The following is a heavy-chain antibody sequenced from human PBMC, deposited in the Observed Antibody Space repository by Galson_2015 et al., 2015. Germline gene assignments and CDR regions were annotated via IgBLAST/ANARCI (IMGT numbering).Heavy chain of an antibody. V-gene: IGHV3-53*01. CDR1: GFTVSSNY. CDR3: ARETTVTTSLHYYYYYMDV. CDR2: IYSGGST. D-gene: IGHD4-11*01. J-gene: IGHJ6*03. Sequence: SLRLSCAVSGFTVSSNYMSWVRQAPGKGLEWVSVIYSGGSTYYADSVKGRFTISRDNSKNTLYLQMNSLRAEDTAVYYCARETTVTTSLHYYYYYMDVWGKGTTVTVSS.